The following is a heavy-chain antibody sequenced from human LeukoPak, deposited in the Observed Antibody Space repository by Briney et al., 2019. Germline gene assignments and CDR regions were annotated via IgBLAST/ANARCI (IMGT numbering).Heavy chain of an antibody. D-gene: IGHD2-2*01. CDR1: GFTFSSYA. CDR2: ISYDGSNK. V-gene: IGHV3-30-3*01. J-gene: IGHJ4*02. CDR3: ARADVPPLVVPAAMLPRGIAVAGTIDY. Sequence: GGSLRLSCAASGFTFSSYAMHWVRQAPGKGLEWVAVISYDGSNKYYADSVKGRFTISRDNSKNTLYLQMNSLRAEDTAVYYCARADVPPLVVPAAMLPRGIAVAGTIDYWGQGTLVTVSS.